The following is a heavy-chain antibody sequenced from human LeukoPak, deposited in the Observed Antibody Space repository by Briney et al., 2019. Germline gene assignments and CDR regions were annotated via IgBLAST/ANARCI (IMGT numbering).Heavy chain of an antibody. D-gene: IGHD6-13*01. V-gene: IGHV3-30*18. CDR2: ISYDGSNK. Sequence: GGSLRLSCAASGFTFSSYGMHWVRQAPGKGLEWVAVISYDGSNKYYADSMKGRFTISRDNSKNTLYLQMNSLRAEDTAVYYCAKAPSSPDAPPYGMDVWGQGTTVTVSS. CDR3: AKAPSSPDAPPYGMDV. CDR1: GFTFSSYG. J-gene: IGHJ6*02.